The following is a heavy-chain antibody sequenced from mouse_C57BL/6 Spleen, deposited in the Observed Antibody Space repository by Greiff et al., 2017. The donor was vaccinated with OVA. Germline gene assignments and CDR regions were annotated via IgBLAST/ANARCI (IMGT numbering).Heavy chain of an antibody. CDR1: GYTFTSSW. J-gene: IGHJ3*01. CDR2: INPSSGYT. V-gene: IGHV1-7*01. Sequence: QVQLQQSGAELTKPGASVKLSCKASGYTFTSSWMHWVKQRPGQGLEWIGYINPSSGYTKYNQKFKDKATLTADKSSSTAYMQLSSLTYEDSAVYYCARGDYDYDVGFAYWGQGTLVTVSA. D-gene: IGHD2-4*01. CDR3: ARGDYDYDVGFAY.